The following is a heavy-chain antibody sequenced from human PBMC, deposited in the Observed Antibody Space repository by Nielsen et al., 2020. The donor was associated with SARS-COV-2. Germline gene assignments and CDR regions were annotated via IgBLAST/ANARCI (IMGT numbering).Heavy chain of an antibody. Sequence: GESLKISCAASGFTVSRNYMSWVRQAPGKGLAWVSVIHEDGSSYYADSVEGRFTISRDNSKNILDLHMNSLRAKDTAVYYCVRDKDSTTENLRMDVWGQGTTVTVSS. V-gene: IGHV3-53*01. D-gene: IGHD4-17*01. CDR3: VRDKDSTTENLRMDV. J-gene: IGHJ6*02. CDR2: IHEDGSS. CDR1: GFTVSRNY.